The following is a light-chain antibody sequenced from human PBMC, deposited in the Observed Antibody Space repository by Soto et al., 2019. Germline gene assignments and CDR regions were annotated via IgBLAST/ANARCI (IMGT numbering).Light chain of an antibody. V-gene: IGKV3-20*01. CDR2: GAS. J-gene: IGKJ1*01. CDR3: QQYGSSPWT. Sequence: EIVLTQSPDTLSLSPGERATLSCRASQSISNSYIAWYQQKPGQAPRLLIYGASSRATGIPDRFSGSGSGTDFTLTISRLEAEDFAVFYCQQYGSSPWTFGQGNKVEIK. CDR1: QSISNSY.